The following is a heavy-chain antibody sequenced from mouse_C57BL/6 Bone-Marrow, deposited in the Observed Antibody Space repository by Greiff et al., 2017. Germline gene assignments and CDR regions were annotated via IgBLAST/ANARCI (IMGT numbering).Heavy chain of an antibody. V-gene: IGHV5-6*02. CDR2: ISSGGSYT. J-gene: IGHJ4*01. CDR3: ARRSYAMDY. Sequence: EVKLVESGGDLVKPGGSLKLSCAASGFTFSSYGMSWGRQTPDKRLEWVATISSGGSYTYYPDSVKGRFTISRDNATNTLYLQMSRLTSEDTAMYYCARRSYAMDYWCQGTSVTVSS. CDR1: GFTFSSYG.